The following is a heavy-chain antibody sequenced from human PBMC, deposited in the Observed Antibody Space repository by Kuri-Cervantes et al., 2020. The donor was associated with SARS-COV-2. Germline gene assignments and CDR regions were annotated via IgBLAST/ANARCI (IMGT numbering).Heavy chain of an antibody. CDR3: ARGYYYDSSGSHTPYDAFDI. CDR2: IYHSGST. CDR1: GGSISSGGYS. V-gene: IGHV4-30-2*01. J-gene: IGHJ3*02. Sequence: SQTLSLTCAVSGGSISSGGYSWSWIRQPPGKGLEWIGYIYHSGSTYYNPSLKSRVTISVDRSKNQFSLKLSFVTAADTAVYYCARGYYYDSSGSHTPYDAFDIWGQGTMVTVSS. D-gene: IGHD3-22*01.